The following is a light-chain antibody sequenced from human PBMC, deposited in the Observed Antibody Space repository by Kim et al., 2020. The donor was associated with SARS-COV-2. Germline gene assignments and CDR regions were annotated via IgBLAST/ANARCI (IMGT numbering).Light chain of an antibody. V-gene: IGLV1-44*01. CDR3: ATWDDSLDVWM. CDR1: SSNIGRNT. J-gene: IGLJ3*02. CDR2: TDD. Sequence: GQRVHMSCSGSSSNIGRNTVNWYQQFPGTAPQLLIDTDDRRPSGVSDRVSCSKAGTSASLAISALRSEDEADYYCATWDDSLDVWMFGGGTQLTVL.